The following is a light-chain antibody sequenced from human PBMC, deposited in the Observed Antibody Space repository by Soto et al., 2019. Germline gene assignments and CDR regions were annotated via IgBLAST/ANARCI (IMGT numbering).Light chain of an antibody. CDR3: YSYAGRNIWV. J-gene: IGLJ3*02. CDR2: GVT. V-gene: IGLV2-8*01. Sequence: QSVLTQPPSASGSPGQSVTISCTGSGSDIVGYNFVSWYQQHPGKAPKLMIYGVTERPSGVPDRFSGSKSGNTASLTVSGLQAEDEADYYCYSYAGRNIWVFGGGTKLTVL. CDR1: GSDIVGYNF.